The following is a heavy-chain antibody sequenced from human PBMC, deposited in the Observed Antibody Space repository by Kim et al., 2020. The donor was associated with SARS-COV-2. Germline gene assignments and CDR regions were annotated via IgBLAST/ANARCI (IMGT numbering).Heavy chain of an antibody. CDR2: ISYDGSNK. Sequence: GGSLRLSCAASGFTFSSYAMHWVRQAPGKGLEWVAGISYDGSNKYYADSVKGRFTISRDNSKNTLYLQMNSLRAEDTAVYYCAREGYSSDFDYWGQCTL. V-gene: IGHV3-30-3*01. J-gene: IGHJ4*02. CDR3: AREGYSSDFDY. D-gene: IGHD5-18*01. CDR1: GFTFSSYA.